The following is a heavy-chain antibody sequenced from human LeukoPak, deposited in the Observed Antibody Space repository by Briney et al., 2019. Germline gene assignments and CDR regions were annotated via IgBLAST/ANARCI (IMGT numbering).Heavy chain of an antibody. D-gene: IGHD1-14*01. J-gene: IGHJ3*02. CDR3: AIRGGPGSLDAFDI. V-gene: IGHV3-53*01. CDR2: IYNDGSA. Sequence: GGSLRLSCAASDFIVRSNYMTWVRQAPGKGLEWVSVIYNDGSAYYADSVRGRFTISRDTSKNTVYLQMNSLRAEDTAVYYYAIRGGPGSLDAFDIWGQGTMVTVSS. CDR1: DFIVRSNY.